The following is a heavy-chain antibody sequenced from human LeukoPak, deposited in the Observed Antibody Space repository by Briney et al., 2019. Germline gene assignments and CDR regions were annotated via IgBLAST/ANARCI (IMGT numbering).Heavy chain of an antibody. V-gene: IGHV4-34*01. CDR2: INHSGST. CDR3: ARGLSPRVRYFD. Sequence: ASETLSLTCAVYGGSFSGYYWSWIRQPPGKGLEWIGEINHSGSTNYNPSLKSRVTISVDTSKNQFSLKLSSVTAADTAVYYCARGLSPRVRYFDWGQGTLVTASS. CDR1: GGSFSGYY. J-gene: IGHJ4*02. D-gene: IGHD3-9*01.